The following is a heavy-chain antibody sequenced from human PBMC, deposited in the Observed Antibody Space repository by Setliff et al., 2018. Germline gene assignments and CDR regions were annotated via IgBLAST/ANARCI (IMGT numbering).Heavy chain of an antibody. Sequence: GGSLRLSCTTSGFTFSSYWMFWVRQAPGKGLVWVSRVDSDGLSTSYADAVKGRFTISRDNAKNTVYLQMNSLRAEDTAVYYCARVASGWWWFDYWGQGTLVTVSS. CDR1: GFTFSSYW. CDR3: ARVASGWWWFDY. CDR2: VDSDGLST. J-gene: IGHJ4*02. V-gene: IGHV3-74*01. D-gene: IGHD6-19*01.